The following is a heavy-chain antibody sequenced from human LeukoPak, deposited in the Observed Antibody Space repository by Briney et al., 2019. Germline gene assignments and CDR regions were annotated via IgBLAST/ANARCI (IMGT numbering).Heavy chain of an antibody. V-gene: IGHV3-33*01. CDR1: GFTFSRYG. J-gene: IGHJ4*02. CDR2: IWYDGSNK. CDR3: ARDQRGPGSLDY. D-gene: IGHD3-10*01. Sequence: GRSLRLSCASSGFTFSRYGMHWVRPAPGKGLEWVAVIWYDGSNKYYADSVKGRFTISRDNSKNTLYLQMNSLRAEDTAVYYCARDQRGPGSLDYWGQGTLVTVSS.